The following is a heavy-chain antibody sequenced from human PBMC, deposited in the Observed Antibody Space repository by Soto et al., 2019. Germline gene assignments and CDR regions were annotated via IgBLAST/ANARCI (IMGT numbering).Heavy chain of an antibody. D-gene: IGHD4-4*01. CDR2: IKSKTDGGTT. J-gene: IGHJ6*04. Sequence: GGSLRLSXXXSXXXXXNGWXXWVRQAPGKGLXWVGRIKSKTDGGTTDXXXPVKGRFTISRDDSKNTLYLQMNSLKTEDTAVYYCTTTPYSXXYYYYGMDVXXXGTTVXXSS. V-gene: IGHV3-15*01. CDR3: TTTPYSXXYYYYGMDV. CDR1: XXXXXNGW.